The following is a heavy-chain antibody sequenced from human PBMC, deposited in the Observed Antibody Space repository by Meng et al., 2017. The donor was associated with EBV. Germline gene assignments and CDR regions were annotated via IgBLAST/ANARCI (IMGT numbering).Heavy chain of an antibody. Sequence: QVQLQQWGAGLLKPSETLSLTCGLSGEFFSGYYCSWVRQSPGKGLEWIGEVNHAGRTNFNPSLKSRVSISLDTSKNQFSLKLNSVTVADTAVYYCAEGRGTFDYWGRGTLVTVSS. CDR2: VNHAGRT. V-gene: IGHV4-34*01. CDR1: GEFFSGYY. CDR3: AEGRGTFDY. J-gene: IGHJ4*02.